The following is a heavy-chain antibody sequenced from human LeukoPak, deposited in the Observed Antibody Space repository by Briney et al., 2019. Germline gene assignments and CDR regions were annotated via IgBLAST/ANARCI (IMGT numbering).Heavy chain of an antibody. V-gene: IGHV4-59*01. CDR3: ARGLLTYYYDSSGYSGLDYFDY. Sequence: KPSETLSLTCTVSGGSISSYYWSWIRQPPGKGLEWIGYIYYSGSTNYNPSLKSRVTISVDTSKNQFSLKLSSVTAADTAVYYCARGLLTYYYDSSGYSGLDYFDYWGQGTLVTVSS. CDR2: IYYSGST. J-gene: IGHJ4*02. D-gene: IGHD3-22*01. CDR1: GGSISSYY.